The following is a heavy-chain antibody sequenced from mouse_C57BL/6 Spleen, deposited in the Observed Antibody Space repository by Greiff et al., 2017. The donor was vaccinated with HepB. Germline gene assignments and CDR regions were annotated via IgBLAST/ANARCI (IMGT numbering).Heavy chain of an antibody. Sequence: EVKLMESGGGLVQPGGSLKLSCAASGFTFSDYGMAWVRQAPRKGPEWVAFISNLAYSIYYADTVTGRFTISRENAKNTLYLEMSSLRSEDTARYYCARHDSNYERNYCDYWGQGTTLTVSS. V-gene: IGHV5-15*01. J-gene: IGHJ2*01. D-gene: IGHD2-5*01. CDR1: GFTFSDYG. CDR2: ISNLAYSI. CDR3: ARHDSNYERNYCDY.